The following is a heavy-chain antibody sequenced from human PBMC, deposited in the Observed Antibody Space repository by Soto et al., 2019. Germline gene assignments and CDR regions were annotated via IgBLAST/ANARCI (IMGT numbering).Heavy chain of an antibody. D-gene: IGHD6-19*01. Sequence: SETLSLTCVVYNESFHSYYWSWIRQPPGQGLEWIGEVSHSGSTNYNPSLKSRVTISVDTSNNQFSLRVNSVTAADTAVYYCASTKKWLAFDYWGQGALVTVSS. CDR2: VSHSGST. J-gene: IGHJ4*02. CDR3: ASTKKWLAFDY. V-gene: IGHV4-34*01. CDR1: NESFHSYY.